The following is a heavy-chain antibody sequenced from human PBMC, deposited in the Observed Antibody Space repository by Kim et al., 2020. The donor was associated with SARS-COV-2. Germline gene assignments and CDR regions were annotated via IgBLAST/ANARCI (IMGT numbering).Heavy chain of an antibody. J-gene: IGHJ4*02. D-gene: IGHD3-9*01. CDR2: IYYSGST. Sequence: SETLSLTCTVSGGSISSGGYYWSWIRQHPGKGLEWIGYIYYSGSTYYNPSLKSRVTISVDTSKNQFSMKLSSVTAADTAVYYCARYRFDILTGYSPFDYWGQGTLVTVSS. CDR1: GGSISSGGYY. V-gene: IGHV4-31*03. CDR3: ARYRFDILTGYSPFDY.